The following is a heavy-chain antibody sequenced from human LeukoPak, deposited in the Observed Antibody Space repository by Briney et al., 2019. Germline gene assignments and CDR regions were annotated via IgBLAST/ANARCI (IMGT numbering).Heavy chain of an antibody. CDR3: ARDGGGSYHFDY. D-gene: IGHD1-26*01. V-gene: IGHV4-59*01. J-gene: IGHJ4*02. CDR2: IYYSEST. CDR1: GGSISSYY. Sequence: SETLSLTCTVSGGSISSYYWSWIRQPPGKGLEWIGYIYYSESTNYNPSLKSRVTISVDTSKNQFSLKLSSVTAADTAVYYCARDGGGSYHFDYWGQGTLVTVSS.